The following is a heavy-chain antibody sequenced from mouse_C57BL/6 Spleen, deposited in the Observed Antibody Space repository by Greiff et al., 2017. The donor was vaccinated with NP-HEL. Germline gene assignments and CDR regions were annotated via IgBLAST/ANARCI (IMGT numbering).Heavy chain of an antibody. J-gene: IGHJ4*01. V-gene: IGHV1-5*01. D-gene: IGHD2-3*01. CDR2: IYPGNSDT. CDR1: GYTFTRYW. CDR3: TRADGYYVAMDY. Sequence: EVQLQQSGPVLARPGASVKMSCKTSGYTFTRYWMHWVHQRPGQGLEWIGAIYPGNSDTSYNQKFKGKAKMTAVTSASTADMELSSLTNEDSAVYYCTRADGYYVAMDYWGQGTSVTVSS.